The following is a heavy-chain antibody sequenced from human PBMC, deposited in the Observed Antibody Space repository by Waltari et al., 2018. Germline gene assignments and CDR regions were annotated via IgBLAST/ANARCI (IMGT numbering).Heavy chain of an antibody. D-gene: IGHD2-8*02. CDR2: IYHSGST. J-gene: IGHJ4*02. Sequence: QVQLQESGPGLVKPSETLSLTCAVSGYSISSGYYWGWIRQPPGKGLEWIGSIYHSGSTYYNPSRKSRVTISVDTSKNQFSLKLSSVTAADTAVYYCARLGYCTGGVCPVADYWGQGTLVTVSS. CDR1: GYSISSGYY. V-gene: IGHV4-38-2*01. CDR3: ARLGYCTGGVCPVADY.